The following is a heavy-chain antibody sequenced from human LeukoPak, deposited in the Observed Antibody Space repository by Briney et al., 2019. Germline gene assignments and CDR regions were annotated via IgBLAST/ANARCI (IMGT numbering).Heavy chain of an antibody. J-gene: IGHJ4*02. Sequence: PGGSLRLSCGGSGFTFQEYGMSWVRQAPGKGLEWVSSISSSSSYIYYAASVKGRFTISRDNARNSLYLQMNSLRAEDTAVYYCARDLFGEDIVVVVSAYWGQGTLVTVSS. D-gene: IGHD2-15*01. CDR2: ISSSSSYI. V-gene: IGHV3-21*01. CDR1: GFTFQEYG. CDR3: ARDLFGEDIVVVVSAY.